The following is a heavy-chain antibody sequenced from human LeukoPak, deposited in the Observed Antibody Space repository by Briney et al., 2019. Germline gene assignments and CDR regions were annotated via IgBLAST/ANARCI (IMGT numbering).Heavy chain of an antibody. V-gene: IGHV3-23*01. J-gene: IGHJ1*01. CDR2: ISGSGGST. D-gene: IGHD3-3*01. CDR1: GFTFSSYS. CDR3: AIGSLRNYDFWSGYYTAEYFQH. Sequence: GGSLRLSCAASGFTFSSYSMNWVRQAPGKGLEWVSVISGSGGSTYYADSVKGRFTISRDNSKNTLYLQMNSLRAEDTAVYYCAIGSLRNYDFWSGYYTAEYFQHWGQGTLVTVSS.